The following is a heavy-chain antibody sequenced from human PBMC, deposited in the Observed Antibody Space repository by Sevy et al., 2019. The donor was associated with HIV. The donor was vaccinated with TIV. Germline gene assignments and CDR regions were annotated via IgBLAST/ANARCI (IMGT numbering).Heavy chain of an antibody. CDR1: RFTFNSYW. V-gene: IGHV3-7*01. D-gene: IGHD3-22*01. CDR2: INQDGGEK. J-gene: IGHJ6*02. CDR3: AGVSSIYYDRGYFYAMDV. Sequence: GGSLRLSCAASRFTFNSYWMTWVRQAPGKGLEWVANINQDGGEKYHLDSVKGRFTISRDNAKNSLFLQMNSLRAEDSAVYFCAGVSSIYYDRGYFYAMDVWGQGTTVTVSS.